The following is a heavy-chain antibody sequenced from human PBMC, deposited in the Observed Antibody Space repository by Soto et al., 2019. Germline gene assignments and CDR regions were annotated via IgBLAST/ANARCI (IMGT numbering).Heavy chain of an antibody. CDR3: ARKESGSEDDPYDYMTF. D-gene: IGHD5-12*01. CDR2: ISAYNGNT. CDR1: GYTFTSYG. Sequence: QVQLVQSGAEVKKPGASVKVSCKASGYTFTSYGISWVRQAPGQGLEWMGWISAYNGNTNYAQKLQGRVTMTPDTATRTASMELRCLRSDDTAVYDCARKESGSEDDPYDYMTFWGKGTTVTVSS. V-gene: IGHV1-18*01. J-gene: IGHJ6*03.